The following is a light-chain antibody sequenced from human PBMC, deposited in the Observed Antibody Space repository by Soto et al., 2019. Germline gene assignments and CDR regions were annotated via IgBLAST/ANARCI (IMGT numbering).Light chain of an antibody. Sequence: EIVLTQSPGTLSVSPGARATLSCRASQSVRSNLAWYQQKPGQAPRLLICDASTRDTGIPARFSGTGSGTDFTLTINNLEPEDFAVYYCQVRTNWSIAFGRGTRLEIK. CDR3: QVRTNWSIA. CDR2: DAS. V-gene: IGKV3-11*01. J-gene: IGKJ5*01. CDR1: QSVRSN.